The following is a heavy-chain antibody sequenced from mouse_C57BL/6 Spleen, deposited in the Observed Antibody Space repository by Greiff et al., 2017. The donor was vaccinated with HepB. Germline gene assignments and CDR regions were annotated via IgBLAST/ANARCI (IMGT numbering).Heavy chain of an antibody. D-gene: IGHD1-1*01. CDR1: GFTFSDYG. Sequence: EVKLMESGGGLVKPGGSLKLSCAASGFTFSDYGMHWVRQAPEKGLEWVAYISSGSSTIYYADTVKGRFTISRDNAKNTLFLRLTSLRSEDTAMYYGARLYYYGSRPVRYFDVWGTGTTVTVSS. V-gene: IGHV5-17*01. CDR3: ARLYYYGSRPVRYFDV. CDR2: ISSGSSTI. J-gene: IGHJ1*03.